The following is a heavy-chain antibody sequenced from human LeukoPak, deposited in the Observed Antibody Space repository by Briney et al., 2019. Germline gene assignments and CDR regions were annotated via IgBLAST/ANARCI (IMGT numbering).Heavy chain of an antibody. CDR3: ARDRYYYGSGSYPYMDV. V-gene: IGHV4-4*07. Sequence: SETLSLTCTVSGVSISSYYWSWIRQPAGKGLEWIGRIHTSGSTKYNPSLMSRVTMSVDTSKNQFSLKVSSVTAADTAVYYCARDRYYYGSGSYPYMDVWGKGTTVTVSS. J-gene: IGHJ6*03. CDR1: GVSISSYY. CDR2: IHTSGST. D-gene: IGHD3-10*01.